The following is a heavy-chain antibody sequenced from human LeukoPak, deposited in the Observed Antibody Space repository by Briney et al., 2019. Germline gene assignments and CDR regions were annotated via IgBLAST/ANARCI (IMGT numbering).Heavy chain of an antibody. V-gene: IGHV2-70*20. CDR2: IDWDDDK. CDR3: ARTSYYYDSSGYGDYFDY. CDR1: GFSLSTSGMC. D-gene: IGHD3-22*01. Sequence: SGPALVKPTQTLTLTCTFSGFSLSTSGMCVSWVRQPPGKALEWLALIDWDDDKYYSTSLKTRLTISKDTSKNQVVLTMTNMDPVDTATYYCARTSYYYDSSGYGDYFDYWGQGILVTVSS. J-gene: IGHJ4*02.